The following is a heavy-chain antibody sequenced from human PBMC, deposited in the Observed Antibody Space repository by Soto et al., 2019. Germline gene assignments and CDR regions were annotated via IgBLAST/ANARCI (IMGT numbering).Heavy chain of an antibody. J-gene: IGHJ2*01. CDR1: GGSIGSGGYS. CDR3: AKSQGDYWYFDL. CDR2: IYRGGST. Sequence: QLQLQESGSGLVKPSQTLSLTCAVSGGSIGSGGYSWTWIRQPPGKGLEWIGYIYRGGSTYYNPSLRSRVTISIDKSKELFSLKLSSVTAADTAIYYCAKSQGDYWYFDLWGRGTLVTVSS. D-gene: IGHD2-21*01. V-gene: IGHV4-30-2*01.